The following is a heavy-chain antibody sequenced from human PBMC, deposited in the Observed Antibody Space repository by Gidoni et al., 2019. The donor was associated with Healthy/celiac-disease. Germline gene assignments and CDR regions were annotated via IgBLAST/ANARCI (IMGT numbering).Heavy chain of an antibody. Sequence: RFTISRDNSKNTLYLQMNSLRAEDTAVYYCAKTINWAGYCTGGVCFPQPDWGQGTLVTVSS. V-gene: IGHV3-23*01. J-gene: IGHJ4*02. D-gene: IGHD2-8*02. CDR3: AKTINWAGYCTGGVCFPQPD.